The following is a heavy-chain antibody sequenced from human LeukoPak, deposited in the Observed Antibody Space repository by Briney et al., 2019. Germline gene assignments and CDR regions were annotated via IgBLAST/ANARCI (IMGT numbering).Heavy chain of an antibody. J-gene: IGHJ4*02. V-gene: IGHV4-59*12. CDR3: ARIREEQQLVLNVDY. CDR1: GDSIGVFY. Sequence: SETLSLTCTFSGDSIGVFYWNWIRQPPGKGLEWIGCVYHTGSTNYNPSLKSRVTISLDTSKNQFSLKLSSVTAADTAVYYCARIREEQQLVLNVDYWGQGTLVTVSS. D-gene: IGHD6-13*01. CDR2: VYHTGST.